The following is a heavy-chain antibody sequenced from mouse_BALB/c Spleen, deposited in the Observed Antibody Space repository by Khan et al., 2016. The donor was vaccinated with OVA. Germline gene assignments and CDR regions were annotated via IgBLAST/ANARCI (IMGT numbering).Heavy chain of an antibody. CDR3: ARQPYYHYYVMDY. D-gene: IGHD2-10*01. CDR1: GFSLTDYG. V-gene: IGHV2-6-1*01. CDR2: IWSDGST. J-gene: IGHJ4*01. Sequence: VQLVESGPALVAPSQSLSITCTISGFSLTDYGVHWVRQPPGKGLEWLVVIWSDGSTTYNSALKPRMSISKDNSKCQAFLKMNSLQTDDTAVYYCARQPYYHYYVMDYWGQGTSVTGSS.